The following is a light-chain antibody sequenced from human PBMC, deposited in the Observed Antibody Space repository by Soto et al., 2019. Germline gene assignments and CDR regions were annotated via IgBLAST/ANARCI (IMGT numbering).Light chain of an antibody. Sequence: EIVLTQSPGTLSLSPGERGTLSCRASQSVSNNYLAWYQRKPGQAPRLLIYGASSRATGIPDRFSGSGSGTDFTLTISSLEPEDFAVYYCQQYGGSPLYTFGQGTKLEIK. V-gene: IGKV3-20*01. J-gene: IGKJ2*01. CDR1: QSVSNNY. CDR2: GAS. CDR3: QQYGGSPLYT.